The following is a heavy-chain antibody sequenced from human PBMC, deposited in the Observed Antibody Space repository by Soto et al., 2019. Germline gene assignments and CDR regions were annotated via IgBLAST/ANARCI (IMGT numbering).Heavy chain of an antibody. J-gene: IGHJ6*02. CDR2: NYYSGST. V-gene: IGHV4-59*01. Sequence: QVQLQESGPGLVKPSETLSLTCIVSGGSISSYYWTWIRQPPGKGLEWIGYNYYSGSTKYNPSLKIRVTISVDTSKNPVSLMLSSVTAVDTAVNYCARGFLKWSPYYYGMDVWGQGTTVTVSS. D-gene: IGHD3-3*01. CDR1: GGSISSYY. CDR3: ARGFLKWSPYYYGMDV.